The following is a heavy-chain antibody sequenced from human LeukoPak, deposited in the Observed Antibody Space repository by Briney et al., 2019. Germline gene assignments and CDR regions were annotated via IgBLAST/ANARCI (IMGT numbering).Heavy chain of an antibody. CDR3: ARGYCSGGTCYLYFDY. V-gene: IGHV4-61*02. Sequence: PSQTLSLTCAVSGGSISSGSYYWSWIRQPAGKGLEWIGRIYTSGSTDYNPSLKSRVTISLDTSKNQFSLKLSSVTAADTAVYYCARGYCSGGTCYLYFDYWGQGTLVTASS. J-gene: IGHJ4*02. CDR1: GGSISSGSYY. CDR2: IYTSGST. D-gene: IGHD2-15*01.